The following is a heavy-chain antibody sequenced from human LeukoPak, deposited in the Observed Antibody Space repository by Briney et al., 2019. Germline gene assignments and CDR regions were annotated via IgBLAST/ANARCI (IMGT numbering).Heavy chain of an antibody. CDR3: ARVEGDFWSGSHAFDI. J-gene: IGHJ3*02. V-gene: IGHV4-59*06. CDR1: GGSISSYY. D-gene: IGHD3-3*01. Sequence: SETLSLTCTVSGGSISSYYWSWIRQHPGKGLQWIGYIYYSGSTYYNPSLKSRVTISVDTSKNQFSLKLSSVTAADTAVYYCARVEGDFWSGSHAFDIWGQGTMVTVSS. CDR2: IYYSGST.